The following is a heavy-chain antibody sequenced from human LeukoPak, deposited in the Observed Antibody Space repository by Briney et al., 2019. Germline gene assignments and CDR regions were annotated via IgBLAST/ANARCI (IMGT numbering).Heavy chain of an antibody. CDR3: ARSNGDYDILTGYLD. V-gene: IGHV4-61*01. CDR1: GGSVSSGSYY. Sequence: PSETLSLTCTVSGGSVSSGSYYWSWIRQPPGKGLEWIGYIYYSGSTNYNPSLKSRVTISVDKSKNQFSLKPSSVTAADTAVYYCARSNGDYDILTGYLDWGQGTLVTVSS. D-gene: IGHD3-9*01. J-gene: IGHJ4*02. CDR2: IYYSGST.